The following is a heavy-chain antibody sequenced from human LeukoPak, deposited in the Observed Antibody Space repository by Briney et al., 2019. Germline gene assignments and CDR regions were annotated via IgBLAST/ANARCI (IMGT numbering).Heavy chain of an antibody. V-gene: IGHV3-7*05. CDR1: GFTFSSYW. D-gene: IGHD6-6*01. CDR3: ARDPYSSTWSYGMDV. CDR2: IKQDGSED. Sequence: GGSLRLSCAASGFTFSSYWMSWVRQAPGKGLEWVANIKQDGSEDVYVDSVKGRFTISRDNAKNSLFLQMNTLRAEDTAVYYCARDPYSSTWSYGMDVWGQGTTVTVSS. J-gene: IGHJ6*02.